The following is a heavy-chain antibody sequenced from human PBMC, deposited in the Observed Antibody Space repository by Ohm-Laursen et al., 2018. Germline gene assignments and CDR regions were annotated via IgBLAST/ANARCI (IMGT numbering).Heavy chain of an antibody. D-gene: IGHD5-12*01. Sequence: SLRLSCAASGFTFSSYGMYWVRQAPGKGLEWVAVIWYDGSNKYYADSVKGRFTISRDNSKNTLYLQMNSLRAEDTAVYYCAVHNSGSFDHWGQGTLVTVSS. J-gene: IGHJ4*02. V-gene: IGHV3-33*07. CDR3: AVHNSGSFDH. CDR2: IWYDGSNK. CDR1: GFTFSSYG.